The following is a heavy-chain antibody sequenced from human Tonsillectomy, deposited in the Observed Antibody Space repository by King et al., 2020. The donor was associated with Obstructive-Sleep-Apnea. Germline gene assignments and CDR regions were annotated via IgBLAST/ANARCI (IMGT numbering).Heavy chain of an antibody. CDR1: GFTFSSYW. D-gene: IGHD4-17*01. CDR3: ARHGDLDF. CDR2: INGDGSST. Sequence: VQLVESGGGLVQPGGSLRLSCAASGFTFSSYWMHWVRQVPGTGLVWVARINGDGSSTSYADSVRGRFTISRDNAKNTLDLQMNSLRAEDTAVYYCARHGDLDFWGQGTLVTVSS. J-gene: IGHJ4*02. V-gene: IGHV3-74*01.